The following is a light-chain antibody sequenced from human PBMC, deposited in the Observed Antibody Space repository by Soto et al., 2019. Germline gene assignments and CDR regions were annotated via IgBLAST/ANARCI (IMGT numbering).Light chain of an antibody. Sequence: SVLAQPPSSSGTPGQRVTISCSGGTSSIGRNYVYWYQQLPGTAPKLVIYRNNQRPSGIPDRFSGSKSGTSATLGITGFQTGDEADYYCGSWDSSLSAYVFGTGNKGTVL. J-gene: IGLJ1*01. V-gene: IGLV1-47*01. CDR1: TSSIGRNY. CDR3: GSWDSSLSAYV. CDR2: RNN.